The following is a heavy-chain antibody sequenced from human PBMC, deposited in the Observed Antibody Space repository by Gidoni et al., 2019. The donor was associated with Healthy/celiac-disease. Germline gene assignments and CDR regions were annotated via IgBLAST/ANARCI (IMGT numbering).Heavy chain of an antibody. J-gene: IGHJ6*02. V-gene: IGHV3-13*01. D-gene: IGHD4-17*01. Sequence: EVHLVDSVGGFVQHGGSLRLSCAASGFTFSSYDMHWVRQATGKGLEWVSAIGTAGDTYDPGSVKGRFTISRENAKNSLYLQMNSLRAGDTAVYYCAREHGDYGMDVWGQGTTVTVSS. CDR1: GFTFSSYD. CDR3: AREHGDYGMDV. CDR2: IGTAGDT.